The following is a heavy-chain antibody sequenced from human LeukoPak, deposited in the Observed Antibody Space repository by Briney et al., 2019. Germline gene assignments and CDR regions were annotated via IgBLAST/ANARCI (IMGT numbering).Heavy chain of an antibody. CDR2: ISGGST. V-gene: IGHV3-38-3*01. Sequence: QPGGSLRLSCTGSGVTFEDYYLSWIRQAPGKGLEWVSSISGGSTYYADSRKGRFTISRDNSKNTLHLQMNSLRAEDTAVYYCRPQVALTVTRGGDDAFDIWGQGTMVTVSS. CDR3: RPQVALTVTRGGDDAFDI. CDR1: GVTFEDYY. J-gene: IGHJ3*02. D-gene: IGHD4-17*01.